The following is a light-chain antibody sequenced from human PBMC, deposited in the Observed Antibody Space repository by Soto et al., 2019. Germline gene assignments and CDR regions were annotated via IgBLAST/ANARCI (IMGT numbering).Light chain of an antibody. J-gene: IGKJ5*01. CDR1: QSVSRY. V-gene: IGKV3-11*01. CDR2: DAS. CDR3: QQRSTIT. Sequence: EIVLTQSPATLSLSPGERATLSCRASQSVSRYLAWYQQKPGQAPRLLIYDASNRATGIPARFSGSESGTDFTLTISSLEPEDFAVYYCQQRSTITFGQGTRLEI.